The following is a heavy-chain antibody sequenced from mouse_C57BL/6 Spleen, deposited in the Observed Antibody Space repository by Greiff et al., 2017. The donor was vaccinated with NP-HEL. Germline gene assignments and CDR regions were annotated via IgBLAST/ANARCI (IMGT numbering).Heavy chain of an antibody. D-gene: IGHD1-1*01. V-gene: IGHV5-17*01. CDR3: ARPLYYGSSYGYFDY. Sequence: EVQGVESGGGLVKPGGSLKLSCAASGFTFSDYGMHWVRQAPEKGLEWVAYISSGSSTIYYADTVKGRFTISRDNAKNTLFLQMTSLRSEDTAMYYCARPLYYGSSYGYFDYWGQGTTLTVAS. CDR1: GFTFSDYG. CDR2: ISSGSSTI. J-gene: IGHJ2*01.